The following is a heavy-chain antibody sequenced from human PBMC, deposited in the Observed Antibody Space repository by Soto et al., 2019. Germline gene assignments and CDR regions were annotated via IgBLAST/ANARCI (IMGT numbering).Heavy chain of an antibody. CDR1: GFTFPRHA. CDR3: ARITYYYGSSGYFLVYYFDF. CDR2: ISASGDAT. Sequence: AGSLRCSCAGSGFTFPRHAMSWVRQAPGKGLEWVSGISASGDATYYADSVEGRFTISRDNSQNTLYLQMNSLRAEDTAIYYCARITYYYGSSGYFLVYYFDFWGQGTPVTVSS. J-gene: IGHJ4*02. D-gene: IGHD3-22*01. V-gene: IGHV3-23*01.